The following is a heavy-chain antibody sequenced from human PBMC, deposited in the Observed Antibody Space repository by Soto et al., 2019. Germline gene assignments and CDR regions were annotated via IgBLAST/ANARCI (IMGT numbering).Heavy chain of an antibody. J-gene: IGHJ6*03. D-gene: IGHD3-22*01. CDR1: GFTFSDYA. Sequence: GGSLRLSCAASGFTFSDYAMTWVRQAPGKGLGWVSGISGGDGNTYYADSVKGRFTISRDSSKTTVSLQMNSLKAEDTAIYYCARYRLFSSVTCHHYHIDVCGQGTSVPGSS. CDR2: ISGGDGNT. V-gene: IGHV3-23*01. CDR3: ARYRLFSSVTCHHYHIDV.